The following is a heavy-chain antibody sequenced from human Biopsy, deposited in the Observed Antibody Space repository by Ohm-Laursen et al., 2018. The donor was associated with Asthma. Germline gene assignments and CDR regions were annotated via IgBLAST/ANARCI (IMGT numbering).Heavy chain of an antibody. CDR1: GFTFSSYA. CDR2: ISSDVRE. Sequence: SLRLSCAASGFTFSSYAMSWVRQAPGKGLEWVALISSDVREWYADSVKGRFTISRDNSKNTLDLQMNSLRGDDTAVYYCVRWRSGYPDHYSDFWGLGTLVTVSS. CDR3: VRWRSGYPDHYSDF. D-gene: IGHD2-21*01. V-gene: IGHV3-30*03. J-gene: IGHJ4*02.